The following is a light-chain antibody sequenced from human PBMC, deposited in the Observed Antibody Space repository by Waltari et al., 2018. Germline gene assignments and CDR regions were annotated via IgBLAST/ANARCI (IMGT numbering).Light chain of an antibody. Sequence: HSALPPPAPVSGSPDRSTTIPCTGPSMTVGGFNYVPWYQQHPGKAPKLMIYDVSNRPSGVSNRFSGSKSGNTASLTISGLQAEDEADYYCSSYTSSSTRVFGTGTKVTVL. CDR1: SMTVGGFNY. J-gene: IGLJ1*01. CDR2: DVS. CDR3: SSYTSSSTRV. V-gene: IGLV2-14*03.